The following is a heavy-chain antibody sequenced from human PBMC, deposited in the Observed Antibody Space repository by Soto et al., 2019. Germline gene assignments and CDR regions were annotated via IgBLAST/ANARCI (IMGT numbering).Heavy chain of an antibody. V-gene: IGHV3-23*01. CDR3: AKSPTRYYYYGMDV. Sequence: GGSLRLSCAASGFTFSSYAMSWVRQAPGKGLEWVSAISGSGGSTYYADSVKGRFTISRDNSKNTLYLQMNSLRAEDTAVYYCAKSPTRYYYYGMDVWGQGTTVTVS. J-gene: IGHJ6*02. CDR1: GFTFSSYA. CDR2: ISGSGGST.